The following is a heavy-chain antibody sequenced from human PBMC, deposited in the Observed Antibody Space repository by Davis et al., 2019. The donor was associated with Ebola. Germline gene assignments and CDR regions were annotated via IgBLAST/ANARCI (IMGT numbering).Heavy chain of an antibody. Sequence: PGGSLRLSCAASGFTFSSYAMHWVRQAPGKGLEWVAVISYDGSNKYYADSVKGRFTISRDNSKNTLYLQMNSLRAEDTAVYYCARALWIQLWLKGLCVDYWGQGTLVTVSS. V-gene: IGHV3-30-3*01. CDR3: ARALWIQLWLKGLCVDY. J-gene: IGHJ4*02. CDR2: ISYDGSNK. CDR1: GFTFSSYA. D-gene: IGHD5-18*01.